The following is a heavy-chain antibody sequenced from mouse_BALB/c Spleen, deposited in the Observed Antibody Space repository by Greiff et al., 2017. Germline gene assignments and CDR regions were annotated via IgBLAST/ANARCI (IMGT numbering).Heavy chain of an antibody. Sequence: EVHLVESGGGLVKPGGSRKLSCAASGFTFSSFGMHWVRQAPEKGLEWVAYISSGSSTIYYADTVKGRFTISRDNPKNTLFLQMTSLRSEDTAMYYCATEGGAWFAYWGQGTLVTVSA. CDR3: ATEGGAWFAY. CDR2: ISSGSSTI. V-gene: IGHV5-17*02. CDR1: GFTFSSFG. J-gene: IGHJ3*01.